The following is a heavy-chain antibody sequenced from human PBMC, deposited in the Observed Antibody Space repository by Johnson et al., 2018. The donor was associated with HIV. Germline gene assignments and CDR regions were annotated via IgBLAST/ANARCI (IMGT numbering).Heavy chain of an antibody. V-gene: IGHV3-15*01. J-gene: IGHJ3*01. D-gene: IGHD1-26*01. Sequence: VQLVESGGGLVKPGGSLRLSCAASGFTFSDAWMTWVRQAPGKGLEWLGRIKGKIDGGTTDYAVPVKGRFTISRDDSKHTLYLQMNSLKTEETAVYYCTTGDGAGSYGGGSKEALGVWGQGTMVTVSS. CDR3: TTGDGAGSYGGGSKEALGV. CDR2: IKGKIDGGTT. CDR1: GFTFSDAW.